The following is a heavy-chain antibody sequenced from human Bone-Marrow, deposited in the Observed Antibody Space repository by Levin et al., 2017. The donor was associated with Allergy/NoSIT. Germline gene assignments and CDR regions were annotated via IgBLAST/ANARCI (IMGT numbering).Heavy chain of an antibody. CDR2: ISYDGDFT. CDR3: AKSPTLTGYYEWFDP. J-gene: IGHJ5*02. CDR1: GFSFRSYG. Sequence: GESLKISCAASGFSFRSYGMHWVRQAPGKGLEWVGLISYDGDFTFYGDSVKGRFTISRDNSNNTLFLQMVSLSAEDTAIYYCAKSPTLTGYYEWFDPWGQGTLVTVSS. D-gene: IGHD3-9*01. V-gene: IGHV3-30*18.